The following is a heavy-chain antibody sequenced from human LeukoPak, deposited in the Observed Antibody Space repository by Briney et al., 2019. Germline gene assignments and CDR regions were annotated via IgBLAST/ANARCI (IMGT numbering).Heavy chain of an antibody. CDR3: AKNKGQSSGANWFDP. CDR2: ISGSGGST. CDR1: GFTFSSYA. Sequence: PGGSLRLSCAASGFTFSSYAMSWVRQAPGKGLEWVSAISGSGGSTYYADSVKGRFTISRDNSKNTLYSQMNSLRAEDTAVYDCAKNKGQSSGANWFDPWGQGTLVTVSS. J-gene: IGHJ5*02. V-gene: IGHV3-23*01. D-gene: IGHD6-19*01.